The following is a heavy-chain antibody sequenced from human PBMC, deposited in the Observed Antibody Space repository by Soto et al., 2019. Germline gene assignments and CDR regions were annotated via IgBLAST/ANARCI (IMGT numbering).Heavy chain of an antibody. CDR2: TYRGGDT. Sequence: EVRLVESGGGLVQPGGSLRLSCAASGVTVGNNYMSWVRQAPGKGLEWVSVTYRGGDTPYADSVKGRFTMSRDSTKNTVYLQMDSLRAEDTAVYFCARNVPVTALGYWGQGSLVTVSS. CDR3: ARNVPVTALGY. V-gene: IGHV3-66*01. D-gene: IGHD4-17*01. J-gene: IGHJ4*02. CDR1: GVTVGNNY.